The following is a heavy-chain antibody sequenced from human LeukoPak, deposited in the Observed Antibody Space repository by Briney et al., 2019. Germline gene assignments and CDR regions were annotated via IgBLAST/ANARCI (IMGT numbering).Heavy chain of an antibody. D-gene: IGHD6-19*01. CDR1: GYTFFSYG. CDR2: ISAYNGYT. CDR3: ARNGYSSGWPPSNYYYYMDV. V-gene: IGHV1-18*01. Sequence: GASVKVSCKASGYTFFSYGISWVRQAPGQGLEWMGWISAYNGYTNYAQKFQGRVTMTTDTSTSTACMELRSLRSDDTAVYYCARNGYSSGWPPSNYYYYMDVWGKGTTVTVSS. J-gene: IGHJ6*03.